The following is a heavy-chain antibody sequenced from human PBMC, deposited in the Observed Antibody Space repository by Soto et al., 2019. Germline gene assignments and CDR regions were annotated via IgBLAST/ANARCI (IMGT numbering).Heavy chain of an antibody. CDR1: GFTFSSYS. J-gene: IGHJ5*02. D-gene: IGHD2-8*01. CDR3: ARALLGYCTNGVCYHWFDP. Sequence: GGSLRLSCAASGFTFSSYSMNWVRQAPGKGLEWVSYISSSSSTIYYADSVKVRFTISRDNAKNSLYLQMNSLRAEDTAVYYCARALLGYCTNGVCYHWFDPWGQGTLVTVSS. CDR2: ISSSSSTI. V-gene: IGHV3-48*01.